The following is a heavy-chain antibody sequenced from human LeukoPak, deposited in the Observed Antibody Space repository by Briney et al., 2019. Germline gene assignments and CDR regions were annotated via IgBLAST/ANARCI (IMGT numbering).Heavy chain of an antibody. Sequence: GGSLRLSCAASGFTFRSYWMHWVRQAPGKGLVWVSRIKSDGSSITYAESVKGRFTISRDNAKNTLYLQMNSLRAEDTAVYYCARDQLYCSGGICYSDYWGRGTLVTVSS. CDR3: ARDQLYCSGGICYSDY. V-gene: IGHV3-74*01. CDR2: IKSDGSSI. D-gene: IGHD2-15*01. CDR1: GFTFRSYW. J-gene: IGHJ4*02.